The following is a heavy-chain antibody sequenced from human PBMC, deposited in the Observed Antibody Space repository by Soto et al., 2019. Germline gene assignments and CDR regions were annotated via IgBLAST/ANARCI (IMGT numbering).Heavy chain of an antibody. CDR2: INHSGTT. CDR3: ARADRTLVTSYGLDV. V-gene: IGHV4-34*01. CDR1: GGSFSGFY. J-gene: IGHJ6*02. Sequence: SETLSLTCAVSGGSFSGFYWTWIRQPPGEGLEWIGDINHSGTTNFNPSPRSRPTISLDSSKKHFSLKLTSMTAADAAVYYCARADRTLVTSYGLDVWGQGTTGTVS. D-gene: IGHD2-21*02.